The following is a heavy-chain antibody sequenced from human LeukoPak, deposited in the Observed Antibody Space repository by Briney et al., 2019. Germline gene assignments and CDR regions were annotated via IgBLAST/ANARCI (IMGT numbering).Heavy chain of an antibody. J-gene: IGHJ5*02. CDR3: AGGSQVVAAADNWFDP. Sequence: PGGSLRLSCAASGFTFSSYGMHWVRQAPGKGLEWVAFIRYDGSNKYYADSVKGRFTISRDNAKKSLHLQMNSLRAEDTAVYYCAGGSQVVAAADNWFDPWGQGTLVTVSS. D-gene: IGHD2-2*01. CDR1: GFTFSSYG. V-gene: IGHV3-30*02. CDR2: IRYDGSNK.